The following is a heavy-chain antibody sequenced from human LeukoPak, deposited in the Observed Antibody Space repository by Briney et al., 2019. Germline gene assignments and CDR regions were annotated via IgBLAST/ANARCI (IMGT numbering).Heavy chain of an antibody. CDR3: ARVTIAAAGTSLDY. D-gene: IGHD6-13*01. Sequence: GSLRLSCAASGFTFSSYSMNWVRQAPGKGLEWVSSISSSSSYIYYADSVKGRFTISRDNDKNSLYLQMNSLRAEDAAVYYCARVTIAAAGTSLDYWGQGTLVTVSS. CDR1: GFTFSSYS. J-gene: IGHJ4*02. CDR2: ISSSSSYI. V-gene: IGHV3-21*01.